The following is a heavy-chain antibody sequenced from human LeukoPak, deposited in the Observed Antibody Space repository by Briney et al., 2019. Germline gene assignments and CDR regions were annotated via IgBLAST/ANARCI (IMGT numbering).Heavy chain of an antibody. Sequence: SESLSLTCTVSGGSISSSSHSWGWIRQPPGKGLEWTGPIYYTGRTYYNPSLESRLTISVDTSKNQFSLKLTSVTAADTAIYYCAQSLGSGNWIGDWFDPWGQGTLVTVSS. CDR2: IYYTGRT. CDR1: GGSISSSSHS. D-gene: IGHD1-1*01. V-gene: IGHV4-39*01. J-gene: IGHJ5*02. CDR3: AQSLGSGNWIGDWFDP.